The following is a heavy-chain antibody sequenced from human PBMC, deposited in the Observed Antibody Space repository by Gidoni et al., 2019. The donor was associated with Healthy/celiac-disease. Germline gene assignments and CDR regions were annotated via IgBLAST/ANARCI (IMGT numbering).Heavy chain of an antibody. CDR1: GFTFSSYA. D-gene: IGHD6-19*01. CDR3: VKDLAVAVNPFDY. Sequence: EVQLVESGGVLAQTGGSLRLSCSASGFTFSSYAMHWVRQAPGKGLEDGAAISSNGGSTYYADSVEGRFTISRDNSKNTLYLQMSSLRAEDTAVYYCVKDLAVAVNPFDYWGQGTLVTVSS. J-gene: IGHJ4*02. CDR2: ISSNGGST. V-gene: IGHV3-64D*06.